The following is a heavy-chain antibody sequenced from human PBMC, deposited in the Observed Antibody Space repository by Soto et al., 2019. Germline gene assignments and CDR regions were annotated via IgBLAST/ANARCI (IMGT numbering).Heavy chain of an antibody. CDR2: FYHTGST. CDR3: ARTFDYYGMDV. V-gene: IGHV4-38-2*02. CDR1: DYSISSDYY. Sequence: SETLSLTCTVSDYSISSDYYWGWIRQSPGNGLEWIASFYHTGSTHYNPSLNSRVAVSLDTSKNHFSLKLTSVTAADTAVYYCARTFDYYGMDVWGQGTTVTVSS. J-gene: IGHJ6*02.